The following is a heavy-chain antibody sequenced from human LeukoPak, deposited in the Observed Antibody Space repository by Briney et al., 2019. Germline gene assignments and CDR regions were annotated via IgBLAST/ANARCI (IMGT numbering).Heavy chain of an antibody. V-gene: IGHV3-9*01. CDR1: GFTFDDYA. J-gene: IGHJ1*01. Sequence: PGGSLRLSCAASGFTFDDYAMHWVRQAPGKGLEWVSGISWNSGSIGYADSVKGRFTISRDNAKNSLYLQMNSLRAEDTALYYCAKVPYSSGWSGYFQHWGQGTLVTVSS. CDR3: AKVPYSSGWSGYFQH. CDR2: ISWNSGSI. D-gene: IGHD6-19*01.